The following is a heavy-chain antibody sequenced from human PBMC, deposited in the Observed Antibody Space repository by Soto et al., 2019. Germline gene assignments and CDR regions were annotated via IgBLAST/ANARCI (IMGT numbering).Heavy chain of an antibody. D-gene: IGHD3-3*01. CDR1: GYTFTSYA. CDR3: ARLGYDFWSGYYNWLDP. Sequence: ASVKVSCKASGYTFTSYAMHWVRQAPGQRLEWMGWINAGNGNTKYSQKFQGRVTITRDTSASTAYMELSSLRSEDTAVYYCARLGYDFWSGYYNWLDPWGQGTLVTVSS. V-gene: IGHV1-3*01. J-gene: IGHJ5*02. CDR2: INAGNGNT.